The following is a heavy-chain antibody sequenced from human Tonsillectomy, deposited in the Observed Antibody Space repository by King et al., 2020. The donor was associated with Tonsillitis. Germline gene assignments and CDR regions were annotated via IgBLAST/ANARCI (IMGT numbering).Heavy chain of an antibody. J-gene: IGHJ4*02. D-gene: IGHD6-19*01. CDR3: ARGKGITVAEGFDY. CDR1: GFTFDACG. Sequence: QLVQSGGGVVRPGGSLRLSCAASGFTFDACGMSWVRQAPGKGLEWVSGINWNGCSTGYADSVRGRFTISRDNAKNSLYLQMNSLRAEDTALYYCARGKGITVAEGFDYWGQGTLVTVSS. V-gene: IGHV3-20*04. CDR2: INWNGCST.